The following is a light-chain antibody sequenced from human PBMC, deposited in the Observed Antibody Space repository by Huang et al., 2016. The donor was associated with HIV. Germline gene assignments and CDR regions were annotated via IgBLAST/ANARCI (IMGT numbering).Light chain of an antibody. J-gene: IGKJ5*01. V-gene: IGKV3-11*01. Sequence: ETVLTQSPATLSLSPGERATLSCRASQSVNSYLAWYQQKPGQTPRLLIYDASNSATGIPARFSGSGSGTDFTPTISSLEPEDFAVYYCQQRKYWPPITFGQGTRLEIK. CDR3: QQRKYWPPIT. CDR1: QSVNSY. CDR2: DAS.